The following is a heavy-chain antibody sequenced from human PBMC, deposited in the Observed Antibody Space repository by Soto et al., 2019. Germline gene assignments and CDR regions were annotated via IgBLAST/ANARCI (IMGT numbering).Heavy chain of an antibody. V-gene: IGHV4-31*03. Sequence: PSETLSLTCTVSAGSISSGGYYWSWIRQHPGKGLEWIGYIYYSGSTYYNPSLKSRVTISVDTSKNQFSLKLSSVTAADTAAYCCARDRRGDLDYWGQGTLVTVSS. CDR2: IYYSGST. CDR1: AGSISSGGYY. CDR3: ARDRRGDLDY. J-gene: IGHJ4*02. D-gene: IGHD3-3*01.